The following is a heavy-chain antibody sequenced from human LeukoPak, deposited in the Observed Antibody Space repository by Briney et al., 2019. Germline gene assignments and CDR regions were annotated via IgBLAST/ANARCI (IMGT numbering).Heavy chain of an antibody. J-gene: IGHJ6*02. CDR3: ARGYYDSSGYYYYYYYGMDV. CDR2: IYYSGST. CDR1: GGSISSYY. V-gene: IGHV4-59*08. Sequence: SETLPLTCTVSGGSISSYYWSWIRQPPGKGLEWIGYIYYSGSTNYNPSLKSRVTISVDTSKNQFSLKLSSVTAADTAVYYCARGYYDSSGYYYYYYYGMDVWGQGTTVTVSS. D-gene: IGHD3-22*01.